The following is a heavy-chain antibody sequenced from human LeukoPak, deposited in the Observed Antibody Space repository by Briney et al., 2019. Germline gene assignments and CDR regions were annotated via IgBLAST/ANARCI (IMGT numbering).Heavy chain of an antibody. CDR2: IIPVFGTR. J-gene: IGHJ4*02. D-gene: IGHD3-22*01. CDR3: AREGASHYDSTSDY. CDR1: GGTFSSYA. Sequence: ASVKVSCKASGGTFSSYAISWVRQAPGQGLEWMGGIIPVFGTRNYAQKLQGRITIAADELTGTSYMELSSLRSEDTAVYYCAREGASHYDSTSDYWGQGTLVTVSA. V-gene: IGHV1-69*13.